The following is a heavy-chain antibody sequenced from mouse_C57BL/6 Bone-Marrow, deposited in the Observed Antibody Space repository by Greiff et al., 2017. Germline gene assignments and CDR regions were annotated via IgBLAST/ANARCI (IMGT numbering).Heavy chain of an antibody. D-gene: IGHD4-1*01. CDR2: IDPENGDT. J-gene: IGHJ1*03. CDR3: GTGTSGGYFDV. CDR1: GFNIKDDY. V-gene: IGHV14-4*01. Sequence: VQLQQSGAELVRPGASVKLSCTASGFNIKDDYMHWVKQRPEQGLEWIGWIDPENGDTEYASKFQGKATITADTSSTTAYLQLSSLTSEDTAVYYCGTGTSGGYFDVWGTGTTVTVSS.